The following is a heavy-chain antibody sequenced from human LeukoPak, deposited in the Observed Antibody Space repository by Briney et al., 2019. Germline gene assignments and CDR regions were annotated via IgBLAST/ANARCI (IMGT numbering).Heavy chain of an antibody. CDR3: ARDPTTHCSGGSCPNAFDI. CDR1: GFTFSSYS. CDR2: ISSSSSYI. J-gene: IGHJ3*02. Sequence: GRSLRLSCAASGFTFSSYSMNWVRQAPGKGLEWVSSISSSSSYIYYADSVKGRFTISRDNAKNSLYLQMNSLRAEDTAVYYCARDPTTHCSGGSCPNAFDIWGQGTMVTVSS. V-gene: IGHV3-21*01. D-gene: IGHD2-15*01.